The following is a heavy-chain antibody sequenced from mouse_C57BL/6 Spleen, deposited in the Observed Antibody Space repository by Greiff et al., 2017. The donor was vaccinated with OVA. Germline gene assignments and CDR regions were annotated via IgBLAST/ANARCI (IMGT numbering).Heavy chain of an antibody. D-gene: IGHD2-3*01. CDR1: GYSFTDYN. CDR2: INPNSGTT. CDR3: ARGGKNDGYHDY. Sequence: QLQESGPELVKPGASVKISCKASGYSFTDYNMYWVKQSNGKSLEWIGVINPNSGTTSYNQQFKGKATVTVDQSSSTAYMQINSLTSEDTAVYYCARGGKNDGYHDYWGQGTTLTVSS. J-gene: IGHJ2*01. V-gene: IGHV1-39*01.